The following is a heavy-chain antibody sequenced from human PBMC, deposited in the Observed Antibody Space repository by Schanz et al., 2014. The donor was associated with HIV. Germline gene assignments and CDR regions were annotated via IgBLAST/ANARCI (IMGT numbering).Heavy chain of an antibody. CDR2: ISNDGRNK. J-gene: IGHJ6*02. Sequence: QVQLVESGGGVVQPGRSLRLSCAASGFTFRTHGIHWVRQAPAKGLEGVAFISNDGRNKYYADSVKGRFTISRDSSRNTLYLQMNSLRAEDTAVYYCAKVATWDYYGMDVWGQGTTVTVSS. CDR3: AKVATWDYYGMDV. V-gene: IGHV3-30*18. CDR1: GFTFRTHG.